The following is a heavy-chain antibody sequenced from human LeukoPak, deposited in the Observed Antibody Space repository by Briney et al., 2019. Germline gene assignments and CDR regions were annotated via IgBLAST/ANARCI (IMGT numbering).Heavy chain of an antibody. CDR3: ARDQSPALGYCSSTSCYLNYYYGMDV. J-gene: IGHJ6*02. CDR2: ISYDGSNK. V-gene: IGHV3-30-3*01. CDR1: GFTFSSYA. D-gene: IGHD2-2*01. Sequence: GGSLRLSCAASGFTFSSYAMHWVRQAPGKGLEWVAVISYDGSNKYYADSVKGRFTISRDNSKNTLYLQMNSLRAEDTAVYYCARDQSPALGYCSSTSCYLNYYYGMDVWGQGTTVTVSS.